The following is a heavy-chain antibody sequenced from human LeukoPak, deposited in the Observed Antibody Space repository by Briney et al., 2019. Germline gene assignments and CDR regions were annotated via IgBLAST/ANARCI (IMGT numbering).Heavy chain of an antibody. CDR1: GGSFSGYY. CDR2: INHSGST. CDR3: ARGNVWWFDP. V-gene: IGHV4-34*01. Sequence: SETLSLTCAVYGGSFSGYYWSWIRQPPGKGLEWIGEINHSGSTNYNPSLKSRVTISVDTSKNQFSLKLSSVTAADTAVYYCARGNVWWFDPWGQGTLVTVSS. D-gene: IGHD2-21*01. J-gene: IGHJ5*02.